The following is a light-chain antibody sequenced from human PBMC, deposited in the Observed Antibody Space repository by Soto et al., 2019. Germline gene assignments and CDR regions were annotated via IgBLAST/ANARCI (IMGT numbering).Light chain of an antibody. Sequence: QSALTQPPSASGSPGQSVTISCTGTSSDVGKYDYVSWFQHHPGKAPKLIIYEVSKRPSGVPDRFSGSKSGSTASLTVSGLHDEDEADYYCNSYVGGSNVFGSGTKLTVL. CDR1: SSDVGKYDY. CDR2: EVS. V-gene: IGLV2-8*01. CDR3: NSYVGGSNV. J-gene: IGLJ6*01.